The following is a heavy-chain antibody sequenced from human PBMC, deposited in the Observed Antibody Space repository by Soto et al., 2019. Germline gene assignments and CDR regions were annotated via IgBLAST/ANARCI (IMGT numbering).Heavy chain of an antibody. V-gene: IGHV3-23*01. CDR2: ISGSGGSK. Sequence: EVQLLESGGGLVQPGGSLRLSCAASGFTFSSYAMSWVRQSPGKGLEWVSAISGSGGSKYYADSVKGRFTISRDNSKNTLYLQKNSLRAEDTAVYYCEKDSRLSGYYDFWSGYPNCFDYWGQGTLVTVSS. CDR1: GFTFSSYA. D-gene: IGHD3-3*01. J-gene: IGHJ4*02. CDR3: EKDSRLSGYYDFWSGYPNCFDY.